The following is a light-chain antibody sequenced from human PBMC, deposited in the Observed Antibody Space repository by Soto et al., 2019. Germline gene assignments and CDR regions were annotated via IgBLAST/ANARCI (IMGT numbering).Light chain of an antibody. CDR3: QQYGSSGT. CDR1: QSVSRK. V-gene: IGKV3-20*01. CDR2: GAS. J-gene: IGKJ1*01. Sequence: EIVMTQSPATLSVSPGESATLSCRASQSVSRKLVGYQQKPGQAPRLLIYGASTRATGIPERFSGSGSGTEFTPTISRLEPEYFAVYYCQQYGSSGTFGQGTKVDIK.